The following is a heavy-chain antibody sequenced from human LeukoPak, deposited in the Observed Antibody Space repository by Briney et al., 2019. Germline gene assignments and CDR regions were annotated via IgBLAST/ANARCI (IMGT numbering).Heavy chain of an antibody. CDR3: ARVFQGVEDAFDI. Sequence: PGGSLRLSCAASGFTFSNYAMSWVRQAPGQGLEWVSSISSSSAFISYADSMKGRFTISRDNAKNALSLQMNSLTVEDTAIYYCARVFQGVEDAFDIWGQGTMVTVSS. J-gene: IGHJ3*02. CDR2: ISSSSAFI. V-gene: IGHV3-21*01. CDR1: GFTFSNYA. D-gene: IGHD3-3*01.